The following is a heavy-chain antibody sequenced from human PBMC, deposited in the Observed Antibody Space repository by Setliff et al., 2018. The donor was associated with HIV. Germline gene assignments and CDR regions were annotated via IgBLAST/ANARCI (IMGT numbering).Heavy chain of an antibody. CDR1: GGSISSSSYY. CDR2: IYYSGST. J-gene: IGHJ3*02. Sequence: SETLSLTCTVSGGSISSSSYYWGWIRQPPGKGLEWIGSIYYSGSTYYNPSLKSRVTISVDTSKNQFSLKLSSVTAADTAAYYCAGPRGDEAFDIWGQGTMVTVSS. V-gene: IGHV4-39*01. CDR3: AGPRGDEAFDI. D-gene: IGHD3-10*01.